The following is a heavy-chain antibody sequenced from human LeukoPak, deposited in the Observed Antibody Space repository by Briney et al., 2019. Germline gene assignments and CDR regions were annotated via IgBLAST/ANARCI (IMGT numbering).Heavy chain of an antibody. J-gene: IGHJ4*02. D-gene: IGHD3-10*01. CDR1: GFTFSSYS. Sequence: GGSLRLSCAASGFTFSSYSMTWVRQAPGKGLEWVSYISSNSYTIYYADSVKGRFIISRDNAKNSLHLQMNSLGDDDTAVYYCARDEGWFGDWGRGTRVTVSS. CDR3: ARDEGWFGD. CDR2: ISSNSYTI. V-gene: IGHV3-48*02.